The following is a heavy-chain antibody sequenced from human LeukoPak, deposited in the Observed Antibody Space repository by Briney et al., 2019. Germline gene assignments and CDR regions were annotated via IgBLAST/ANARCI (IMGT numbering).Heavy chain of an antibody. V-gene: IGHV3-20*04. CDR3: ARDSSVYDSSGLRAFDI. Sequence: GGSLRLSCAASGFTFGDYGMSWVRQGPGKGLEWVSGINWNGGRTGYADSVKGRFTISRDNAKNSLYLQMNSLGDEDTALYYCARDSSVYDSSGLRAFDIWGQGTMVTVSS. J-gene: IGHJ3*02. CDR2: INWNGGRT. CDR1: GFTFGDYG. D-gene: IGHD3-22*01.